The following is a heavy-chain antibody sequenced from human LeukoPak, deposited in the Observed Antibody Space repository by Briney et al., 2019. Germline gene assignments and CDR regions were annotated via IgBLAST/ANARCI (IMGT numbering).Heavy chain of an antibody. D-gene: IGHD1-14*01. CDR3: TRYNNDPFDY. J-gene: IGHJ4*02. Sequence: GGSLRLSCAGSGFTFGGYGMHWFRQTPGKGLEWVAVIADDGSRAFYADSVKGRFTISRDNSKNTMSVQMDDLRAEDTAVYYCTRYNNDPFDYWGQGNLVTVSS. CDR1: GFTFGGYG. V-gene: IGHV3-33*01. CDR2: IADDGSRA.